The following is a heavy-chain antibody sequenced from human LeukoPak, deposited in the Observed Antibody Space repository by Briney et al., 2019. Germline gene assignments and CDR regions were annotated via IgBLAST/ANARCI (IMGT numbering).Heavy chain of an antibody. CDR1: GYTFTSYY. J-gene: IGHJ6*02. V-gene: IGHV1-46*01. CDR2: INPSGGST. Sequence: ASVKVSCKASGYTFTSYYMHWVRQASGQGLEWMGIINPSGGSTSYAQKFQGRVTMTRDTSTSTVYMELSSLRSEDTAVYYCARDLRRVPATPTLYYYYGMDVWGQGTTVTVSS. D-gene: IGHD2-2*01. CDR3: ARDLRRVPATPTLYYYYGMDV.